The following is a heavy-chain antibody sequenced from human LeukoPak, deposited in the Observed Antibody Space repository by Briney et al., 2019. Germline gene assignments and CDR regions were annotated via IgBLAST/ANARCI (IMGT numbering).Heavy chain of an antibody. CDR3: ARVLDLSKRGLDAFDI. D-gene: IGHD3-16*01. CDR1: GGSIFSGDYY. V-gene: IGHV4-30-4*01. J-gene: IGHJ3*02. Sequence: SQTLSLTCTVSGGSIFSGDYYWSWIRQPPGKGLEWIGYIYYSGSTYYNPSLKGRVTISVDTSKKQFSLKLSSATAADTAVYYCARVLDLSKRGLDAFDIWGQGTMVTVSS. CDR2: IYYSGST.